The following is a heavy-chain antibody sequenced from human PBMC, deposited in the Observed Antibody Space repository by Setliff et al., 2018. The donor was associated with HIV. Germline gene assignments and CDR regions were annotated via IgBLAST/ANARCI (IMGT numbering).Heavy chain of an antibody. V-gene: IGHV4-39*02. Sequence: PSETLSLTCTVSGGSTDSGSYYGAWTRQPPGKGLEWIGSMYYTGSTYYNPSLKSRVTISIDTSKNQFSLKLNSVTASDTAMYYCARDGGSSGWYFVLGYSDYWGPGTLVTVS. D-gene: IGHD6-19*01. CDR3: ARDGGSSGWYFVLGYSDY. CDR2: MYYTGST. J-gene: IGHJ4*02. CDR1: GGSTDSGSYY.